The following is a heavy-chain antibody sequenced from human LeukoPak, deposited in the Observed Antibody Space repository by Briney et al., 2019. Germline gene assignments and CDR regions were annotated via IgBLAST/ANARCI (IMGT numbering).Heavy chain of an antibody. J-gene: IGHJ6*02. V-gene: IGHV4-59*08. CDR3: ARHHSNYYYYYGLDV. D-gene: IGHD4-11*01. CDR1: GGSISSYY. CDR2: IYYSGST. Sequence: SETLSLTCTVSGGSISSYYWSWIRQPPGKGLEWIGYIYYSGSTNYNPSLKSRVTISVDTSKNQFSLKLSSVTAADTAVYYCARHHSNYYYYYGLDVWGQGTTVTVPS.